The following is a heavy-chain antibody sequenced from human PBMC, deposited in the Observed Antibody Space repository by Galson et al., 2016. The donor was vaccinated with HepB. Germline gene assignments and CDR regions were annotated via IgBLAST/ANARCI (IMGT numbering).Heavy chain of an antibody. Sequence: QAPGKGLEWVAADSMDGRRKFYADSVKGRFTISRDNSNNMLFLQMSSLRTDDTAIYYCAKRHEYCPAVGCSVDYWGQGTLVSVSS. CDR3: AKRHEYCPAVGCSVDY. J-gene: IGHJ4*02. V-gene: IGHV3-30*18. CDR2: DSMDGRRK. D-gene: IGHD2/OR15-2a*01.